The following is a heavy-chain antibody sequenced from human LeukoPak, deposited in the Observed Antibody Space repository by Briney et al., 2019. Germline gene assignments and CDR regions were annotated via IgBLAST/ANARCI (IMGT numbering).Heavy chain of an antibody. Sequence: SETLSHTCTVSGGSISSYYWSWIRQPAGKGLEWIGRISPSGNTNYNPSLKSRVTMSVHTSKNQFSLKLTSVTAADTAVYYCARDHYDSTSRYYFYMDVWGKGTTVTVSS. CDR2: ISPSGNT. V-gene: IGHV4-4*07. CDR3: ARDHYDSTSRYYFYMDV. CDR1: GGSISSYY. D-gene: IGHD3-22*01. J-gene: IGHJ6*03.